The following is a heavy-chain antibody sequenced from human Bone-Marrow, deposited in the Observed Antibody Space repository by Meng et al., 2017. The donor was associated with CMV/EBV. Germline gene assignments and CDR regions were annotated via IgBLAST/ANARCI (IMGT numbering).Heavy chain of an antibody. CDR2: INHSGST. J-gene: IGHJ5*02. CDR1: GGSFSGYY. V-gene: IGHV4-34*01. Sequence: SETLSLTCAVYGGSFSGYYWSWIRQPPGKGLEWIGEINHSGSTNYNPSLKSRVTISVDTSKNQFSLKRSSVTAADTAVYYCARGGPGYSSSWYGPRRWFDPWGQGTLVTVSS. CDR3: ARGGPGYSSSWYGPRRWFDP. D-gene: IGHD6-13*01.